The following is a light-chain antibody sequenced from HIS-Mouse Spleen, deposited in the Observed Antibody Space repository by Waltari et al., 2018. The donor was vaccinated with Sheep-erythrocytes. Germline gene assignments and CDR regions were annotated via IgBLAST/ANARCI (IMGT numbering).Light chain of an antibody. Sequence: QSALTQPRSVSGSPGQSVTISCTGTSSDVGGYNYVSWYQQHPGKAPKLMIYDVSKPAPWGPARVSGSKSGNPASPDNSWLQGWGEGEYFRCSYAGSQNHVLATGNKGNVL. CDR1: SSDVGGYNY. J-gene: IGLJ1*01. CDR2: DVS. CDR3: CSYAGSQNHV. V-gene: IGLV2-11*01.